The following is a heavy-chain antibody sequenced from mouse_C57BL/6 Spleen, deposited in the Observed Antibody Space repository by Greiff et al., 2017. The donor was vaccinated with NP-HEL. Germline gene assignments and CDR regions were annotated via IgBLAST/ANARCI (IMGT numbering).Heavy chain of an antibody. CDR3: AREGTTVVERAMDY. CDR1: GFTFSSYA. V-gene: IGHV5-4*01. Sequence: EVKLMESGGGLVKPGGSLKLSCAASGFTFSSYAMSWVRQTPEKRLEWVATISDGGSYTYYPDNVKGRFTISRDNAKNNLYLQMSHLKSEDTAMYYCAREGTTVVERAMDYWGQGTSVTVSS. CDR2: ISDGGSYT. D-gene: IGHD1-1*01. J-gene: IGHJ4*01.